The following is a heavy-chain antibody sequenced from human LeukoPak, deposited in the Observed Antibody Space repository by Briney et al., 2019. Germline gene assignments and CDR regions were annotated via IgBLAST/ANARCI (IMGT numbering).Heavy chain of an antibody. CDR2: ISAYNGNT. CDR1: GGTFSSYA. J-gene: IGHJ4*02. Sequence: ASVKVSCKASGGTFSSYAISWVRQAPGQGLEWMGWISAYNGNTNYAQKLQGRVTMTTDTSTSTAYMELRSLRSDDTAVYYCAKENKELGIPTSWGQGTLVTVSS. D-gene: IGHD7-27*01. V-gene: IGHV1-18*01. CDR3: AKENKELGIPTS.